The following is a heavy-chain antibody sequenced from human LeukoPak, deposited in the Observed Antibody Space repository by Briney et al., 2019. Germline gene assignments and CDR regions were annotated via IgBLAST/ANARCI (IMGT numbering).Heavy chain of an antibody. Sequence: QPGGSLRLSCAASGFTFSSYSMNWVRQAPGKGLEWVSYISSSSSTIYYADSVKGLFTISRDNAKNSLYLQMSNLRAEDTAVYYCAKENHIAVAGSGVDYWGQGTLVTVSS. J-gene: IGHJ4*02. CDR2: ISSSSSTI. CDR3: AKENHIAVAGSGVDY. D-gene: IGHD6-19*01. V-gene: IGHV3-48*04. CDR1: GFTFSSYS.